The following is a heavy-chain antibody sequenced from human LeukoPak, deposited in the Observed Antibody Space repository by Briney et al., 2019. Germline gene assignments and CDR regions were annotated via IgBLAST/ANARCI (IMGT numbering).Heavy chain of an antibody. Sequence: GGSLRLSCAASGFTFSSYAMSWVRQAPGKGLEWVSAISGSGGSTYYADSVKGRFTISRDNSKNTLYLQMNSLRAEDTAVYYCAKGWRVGGGSYYGGKMDVWGKGPTVTVPS. CDR2: ISGSGGST. CDR3: AKGWRVGGGSYYGGKMDV. D-gene: IGHD1-26*01. V-gene: IGHV3-23*01. CDR1: GFTFSSYA. J-gene: IGHJ6*03.